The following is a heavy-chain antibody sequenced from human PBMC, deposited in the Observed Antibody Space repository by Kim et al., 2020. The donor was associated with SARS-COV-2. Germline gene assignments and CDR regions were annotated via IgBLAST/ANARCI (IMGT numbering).Heavy chain of an antibody. CDR3: ARGGEQLEDGWFDP. D-gene: IGHD6-6*01. V-gene: IGHV1-69*13. CDR2: IIPIFGTA. J-gene: IGHJ5*02. Sequence: SVKVSCKASGGTFSSYAISWVRQAPGQGLEWMGGIIPIFGTANYAQKFQGRVTITADESTSTAYMELSSLRSEDTAVYYCARGGEQLEDGWFDPWGQGTLVTVSS. CDR1: GGTFSSYA.